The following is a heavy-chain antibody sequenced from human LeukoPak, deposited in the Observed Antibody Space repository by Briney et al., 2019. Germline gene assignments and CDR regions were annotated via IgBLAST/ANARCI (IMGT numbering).Heavy chain of an antibody. CDR3: ARCNQGSHQVGYLYFDL. CDR2: IYYSGST. Sequence: PSETLSLTCTVSGGSISSSSYYWGWIRQPPGKGLEWIGSIYYSGSTYYNPSLKSRVTISVDTSKNQFSLKLSSVTAADTAVSYWARCNQGSHQVGYLYFDLRGRGTLVTVSS. D-gene: IGHD1-26*01. J-gene: IGHJ2*01. V-gene: IGHV4-39*01. CDR1: GGSISSSSYY.